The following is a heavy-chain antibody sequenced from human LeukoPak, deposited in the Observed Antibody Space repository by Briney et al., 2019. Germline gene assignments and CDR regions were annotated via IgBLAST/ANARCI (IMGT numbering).Heavy chain of an antibody. V-gene: IGHV3-30*18. CDR1: GFTFSSYG. CDR2: ISYDGSNK. CDR3: AKGIAVAGPGYYGMDV. D-gene: IGHD6-19*01. J-gene: IGHJ6*04. Sequence: QPGRSLRLSCAASGFTFSSYGMHWVRQAPGEGLEWVAVISYDGSNKYYADSVKGRFTISRDNSKNTLYLQMNSLRAEDTAVYYCAKGIAVAGPGYYGMDVWGKGTTVTVSS.